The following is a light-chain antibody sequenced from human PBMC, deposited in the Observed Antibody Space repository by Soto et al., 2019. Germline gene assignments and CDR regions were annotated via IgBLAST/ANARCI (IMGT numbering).Light chain of an antibody. J-gene: IGKJ1*01. V-gene: IGKV3-20*01. CDR2: GTS. CDR3: QQYGSSPET. Sequence: EIVLTQSPGTLSLSPGERATFPGRASQRFPAGSLAWYQQGPGQAPRLLIYGTSFRATGIPDRFSGSGSGTGFTLTISRLEPEDFAVYFCQQYGSSPETFGQGTKVEIK. CDR1: QRFPAGS.